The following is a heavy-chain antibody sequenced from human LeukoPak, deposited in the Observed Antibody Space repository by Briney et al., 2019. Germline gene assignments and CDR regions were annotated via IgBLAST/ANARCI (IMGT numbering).Heavy chain of an antibody. V-gene: IGHV4-4*07. J-gene: IGHJ4*02. D-gene: IGHD2-8*01. CDR1: GGSISSYY. Sequence: SETLSLTCTVSGGSISSYYWSWIRLPAGKGLEWIGRIYTNGSTNYNPSLKSRVTMSVDTSKNQFSLKLSSVTAADTAVYYCAREGRYCTNGVCYNYFDYWGQGTLVTVSS. CDR2: IYTNGST. CDR3: AREGRYCTNGVCYNYFDY.